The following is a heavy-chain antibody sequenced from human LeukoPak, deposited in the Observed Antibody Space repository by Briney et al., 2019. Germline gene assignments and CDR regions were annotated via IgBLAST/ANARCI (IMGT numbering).Heavy chain of an antibody. CDR1: GGSFSGYY. CDR3: SLKFTVTTSPYYFDY. D-gene: IGHD4-4*01. V-gene: IGHV4-34*01. CDR2: INHSGST. J-gene: IGHJ4*02. Sequence: PSETLPLTCAVYGGSFSGYYWSWIRQPPGKGLEWIGEINHSGSTNYNPSLKSRVTISVDTSKNQFSLKLSSVTAADTAVYYCSLKFTVTTSPYYFDYWGQGTLVTVSS.